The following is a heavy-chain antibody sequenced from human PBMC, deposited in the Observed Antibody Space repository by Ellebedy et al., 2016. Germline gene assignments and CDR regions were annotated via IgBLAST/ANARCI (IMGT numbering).Heavy chain of an antibody. J-gene: IGHJ6*03. Sequence: GGSLRLSXAASGFTFSSYSMNWVRQAPGKGLEWVSYISSSSSTIYYADSVKGRFTISRDNAKNSLYLQMNSLRDEDTAVYYCARDNQLPQISYYYYMDVWGKGTTVTVSS. CDR1: GFTFSSYS. CDR3: ARDNQLPQISYYYYMDV. V-gene: IGHV3-48*02. CDR2: ISSSSSTI. D-gene: IGHD2-2*01.